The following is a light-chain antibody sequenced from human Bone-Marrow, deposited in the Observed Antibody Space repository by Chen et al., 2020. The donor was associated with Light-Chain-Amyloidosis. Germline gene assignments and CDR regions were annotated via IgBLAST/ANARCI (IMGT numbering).Light chain of an antibody. V-gene: IGKV3-20*01. CDR2: GSS. CDR3: QQYGTSPLT. J-gene: IGKJ4*01. Sequence: EIVLTQSPGTLSLSPGEGANLSCRASQTISSNYLTWYQQKFGQAPRLLIYGSSSRATGIPDRFTGSGSWTDFTLTINRLEPEDFAMYYCQQYGTSPLTFGRGTKVEIK. CDR1: QTISSNY.